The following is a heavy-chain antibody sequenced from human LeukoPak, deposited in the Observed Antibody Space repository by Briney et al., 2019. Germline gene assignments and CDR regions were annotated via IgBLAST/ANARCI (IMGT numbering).Heavy chain of an antibody. V-gene: IGHV4-59*12. CDR1: GGPISSYY. J-gene: IGHJ1*01. CDR2: ISDIGSI. D-gene: IGHD4-17*01. Sequence: SETLSLTCTVSGGPISSYYWSWIRQPPGKGLEWIAYISDIGSINYNPSLKSRVTISLDTSKNQFSLKLSSVTAADTAVYYCARDEGYYGDSWYFQHWGQGTLVTVSS. CDR3: ARDEGYYGDSWYFQH.